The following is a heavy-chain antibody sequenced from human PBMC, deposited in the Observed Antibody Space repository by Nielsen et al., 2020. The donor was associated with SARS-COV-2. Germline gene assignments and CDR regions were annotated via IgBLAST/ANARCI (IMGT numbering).Heavy chain of an antibody. CDR2: IKSKTDGGTT. CDR1: GFTFSNAW. CDR3: TTDFSMVATFYYYGMDV. D-gene: IGHD5-12*01. J-gene: IGHJ6*02. V-gene: IGHV3-15*01. Sequence: LSLTCAASGFTFSNAWMSWVRQAPGKGLEWVGRIKSKTDGGTTDYAAPVKGRFTISRDDSKNTLYLQMNSLKTEDTAVYYCTTDFSMVATFYYYGMDVWGQGTTVTVSS.